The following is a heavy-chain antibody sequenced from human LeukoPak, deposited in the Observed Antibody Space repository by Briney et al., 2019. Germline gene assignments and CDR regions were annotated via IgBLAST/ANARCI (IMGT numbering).Heavy chain of an antibody. Sequence: ASVKVSCKASGYTFTSYGISWVRQAPGQGLEWMGWISAYNGNTNYAQKLQGRVTMTEDTSTDTAYMELSSLRSEDTAVYYCATVNLGFSASFDIWGQGTMVTVSS. D-gene: IGHD3-3*01. CDR1: GYTFTSYG. CDR2: ISAYNGNT. V-gene: IGHV1-18*01. CDR3: ATVNLGFSASFDI. J-gene: IGHJ3*02.